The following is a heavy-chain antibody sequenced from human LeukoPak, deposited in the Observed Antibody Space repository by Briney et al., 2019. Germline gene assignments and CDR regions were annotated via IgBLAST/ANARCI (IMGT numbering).Heavy chain of an antibody. Sequence: SETLSLTCSVSGDSISSYYWGWIRQPPGRGLDYIGFIHFSGSTNYNPSLEGRVTISADTSTNQFSLKLYSVTAADTAVYYCARGSDFWSADYWGQGTLVTVSS. CDR2: IHFSGST. D-gene: IGHD3-3*01. CDR3: ARGSDFWSADY. V-gene: IGHV4-59*01. CDR1: GDSISSYY. J-gene: IGHJ4*02.